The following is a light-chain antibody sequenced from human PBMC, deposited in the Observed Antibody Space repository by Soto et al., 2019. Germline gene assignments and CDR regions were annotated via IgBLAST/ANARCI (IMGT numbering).Light chain of an antibody. J-gene: IGKJ4*01. CDR1: QDIENY. Sequence: DIQMTQSPSSLSASVGDRVTITCQASQDIENYLNWYQQKPGKAPNLLIFDASNLKTGVPSRFSGGGSGTHCTFTNSSLQPEDVATYYCQQYDHLPPLSFGGGTKVEIK. V-gene: IGKV1-33*01. CDR3: QQYDHLPPLS. CDR2: DAS.